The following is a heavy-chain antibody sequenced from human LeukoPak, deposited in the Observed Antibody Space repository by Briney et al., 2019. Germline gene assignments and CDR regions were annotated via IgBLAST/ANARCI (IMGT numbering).Heavy chain of an antibody. V-gene: IGHV1-2*06. CDR3: ARDSGSGSNDY. CDR2: INPNSGGT. CDR1: GYTFTVYY. J-gene: IGHJ4*02. D-gene: IGHD1-26*01. Sequence: GASVKVSCKASGYTFTVYYIHWVRQAPGQGLEWMGRINPNSGGTNYAQIFQGRVTMTRDTSISTAYMELSRLRSDDTAVYYCARDSGSGSNDYWGQGTLVTVSS.